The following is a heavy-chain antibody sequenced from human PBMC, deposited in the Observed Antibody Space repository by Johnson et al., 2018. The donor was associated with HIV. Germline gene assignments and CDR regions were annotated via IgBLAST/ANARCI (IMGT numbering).Heavy chain of an antibody. J-gene: IGHJ3*02. CDR2: IRYDGSNK. CDR1: GFIFSSYD. CDR3: ARPHPVGGGSWWYLGAFDI. Sequence: QVQLVESGGGVVQPGESLRLSCAASGFIFSSYDMHWVRQAPGKGLEWVAFIRYDGSNKYYVDSVKGRFTISRDNSKNTLYLQMNSLRAEDTAVYYCARPHPVGGGSWWYLGAFDIWGQGTMVTVSS. V-gene: IGHV3-30*02. D-gene: IGHD2-15*01.